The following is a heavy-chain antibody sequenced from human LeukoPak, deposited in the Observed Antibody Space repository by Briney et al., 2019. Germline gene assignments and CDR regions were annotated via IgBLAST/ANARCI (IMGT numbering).Heavy chain of an antibody. Sequence: GASVKVSCKGSGGTFSSYTISWVQQAPGQGLEWMGRIIPILGIANYAQKFQGRVTITADKSTSTAYMELSSLRSEDTAVYYCAREGYYDSRARADWFDPWGQGTLVTVSS. CDR1: GGTFSSYT. J-gene: IGHJ5*02. D-gene: IGHD3-22*01. V-gene: IGHV1-69*04. CDR3: AREGYYDSRARADWFDP. CDR2: IIPILGIA.